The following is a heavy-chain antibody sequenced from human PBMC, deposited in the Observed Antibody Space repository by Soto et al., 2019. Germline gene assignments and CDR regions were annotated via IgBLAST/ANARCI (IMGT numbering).Heavy chain of an antibody. CDR2: IYYSGSS. D-gene: IGHD6-19*01. J-gene: IGHJ5*02. CDR3: AGMPDTSGLRFDP. V-gene: IGHV4-31*03. Sequence: PSETLSLTCSVSGDSISSSGYYWSWIRQRTGKVLEWIGNIYYSGSSYNNPSLKSRVTISVNTSKNQFSLNLRSGTAADTAVYFCAGMPDTSGLRFDPWGPGTLVTVSS. CDR1: GDSISSSGYY.